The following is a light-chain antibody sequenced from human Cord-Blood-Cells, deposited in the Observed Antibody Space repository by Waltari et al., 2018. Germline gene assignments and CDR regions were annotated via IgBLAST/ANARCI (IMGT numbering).Light chain of an antibody. J-gene: IGKJ4*02. Sequence: DIQMTQSPSSLSASVGDRVTITCRASQSISSYLNWYQQKPGKAPKLLIYAASSLQSGVPSRCGGSGSGTDFNLTISSLQPEDFATYYCQQSYSTPLTFGGGTKVEIK. V-gene: IGKV1-39*01. CDR2: AAS. CDR3: QQSYSTPLT. CDR1: QSISSY.